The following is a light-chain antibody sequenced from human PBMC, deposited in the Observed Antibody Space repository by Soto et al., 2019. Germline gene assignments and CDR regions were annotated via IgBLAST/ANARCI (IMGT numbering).Light chain of an antibody. CDR1: QDMGNY. V-gene: IGKV1-9*01. J-gene: IGKJ5*01. CDR3: QQLFRYPIT. CDR2: SAS. Sequence: DIQLTQSPSFLSASVGDTVTITCRASQDMGNYLAWYQQKPGKAPKFLIHSASTLQDGVPSRFSGSGAGTEFTLTISSLQPEDFAVYHCQQLFRYPITFGQGTRLGI.